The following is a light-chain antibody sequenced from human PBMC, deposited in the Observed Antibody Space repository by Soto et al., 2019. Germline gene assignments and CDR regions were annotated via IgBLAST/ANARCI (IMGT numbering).Light chain of an antibody. J-gene: IGKJ1*01. V-gene: IGKV1-17*03. Sequence: DIQITQSQFAMSASVGDIVTIICRASQGITNYVAWFQQKPGKVPKRLISAASSLQSGVPSRFSGSGSGTEFTLTISSLQPDDFATYYCQQYNSYSFGQGT. CDR3: QQYNSYS. CDR2: AAS. CDR1: QGITNY.